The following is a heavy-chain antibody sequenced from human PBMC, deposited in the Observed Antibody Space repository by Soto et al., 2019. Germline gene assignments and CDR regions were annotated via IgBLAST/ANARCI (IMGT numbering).Heavy chain of an antibody. Sequence: LRLSCAASGFSFSNYWMHWVRQVPGKGLVWVSRINSDGSSTSYADSVKGRFTISRDNAKNRLYLQMNSLRAEDTAVYYCARDPAPSGWYDYWRQGTLVTVSS. CDR2: INSDGSST. J-gene: IGHJ4*02. V-gene: IGHV3-74*01. CDR1: GFSFSNYW. CDR3: ARDPAPSGWYDY. D-gene: IGHD6-19*01.